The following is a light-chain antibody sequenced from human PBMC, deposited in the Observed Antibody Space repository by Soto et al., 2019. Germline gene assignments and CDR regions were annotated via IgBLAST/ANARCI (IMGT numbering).Light chain of an antibody. J-gene: IGLJ2*01. CDR2: QDS. CDR1: KLGDKY. Sequence: SYELTQPPSVSVSPGQTASITCSGDKLGDKYACWYQQKPGQSPVLVIYQDSKRPSGIPERFSGSNSGNTAPLTISGTQGKDGADFSCLALDSRTRVFGGGTKVTVL. V-gene: IGLV3-1*01. CDR3: LALDSRTRV.